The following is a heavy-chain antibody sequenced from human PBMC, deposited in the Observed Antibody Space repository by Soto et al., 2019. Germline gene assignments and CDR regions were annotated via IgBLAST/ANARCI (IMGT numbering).Heavy chain of an antibody. J-gene: IGHJ6*02. CDR2: INGYTGNT. V-gene: IGHV1-18*01. D-gene: IGHD3-16*01. CDR3: ARSWVTGKGGMDV. Sequence: QVQLVQSGAEVKKPGASVKVSCKASGYTFTSYGFSWVRQAPGQGLEWMGWINGYTGNTHYAQKFQGRVTMTTDTSTSTADMELWTLIYDDTAVYYCARSWVTGKGGMDVWGQGTTVTVSS. CDR1: GYTFTSYG.